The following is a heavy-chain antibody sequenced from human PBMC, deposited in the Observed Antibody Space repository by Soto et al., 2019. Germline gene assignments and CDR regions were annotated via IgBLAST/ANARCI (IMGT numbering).Heavy chain of an antibody. CDR1: GFTFSDYA. Sequence: GGSLRLSCASSGFTFSDYAMHWVRQAPGKGLEWVAVIWHDGTNKYYADSVKGRFTISRDNSKNTLSLQMNSLRADDTAVYYCARPALLVTTFDYWGQGALVTVSS. CDR3: ARPALLVTTFDY. J-gene: IGHJ4*02. V-gene: IGHV3-33*01. D-gene: IGHD4-17*01. CDR2: IWHDGTNK.